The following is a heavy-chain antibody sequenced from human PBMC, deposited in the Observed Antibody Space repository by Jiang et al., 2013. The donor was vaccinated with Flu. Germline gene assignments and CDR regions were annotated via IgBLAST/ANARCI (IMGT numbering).Heavy chain of an antibody. CDR1: GGSISNTGYS. CDR3: ARGDPDSSGYHNFHY. Sequence: QLVESGTGLVKPSQTLSLTCTVSGGSISNTGYSWNWIRQPPGKGLEWIGYISHGASAYYSSSLRSRVTLSIDTSKSQFSLNLKSVTAADTAVYFCARGDPDSSGYHNFHYWGQGTLVTVSS. D-gene: IGHD3-22*01. V-gene: IGHV4-30-2*01. CDR2: ISHGASA. J-gene: IGHJ4*02.